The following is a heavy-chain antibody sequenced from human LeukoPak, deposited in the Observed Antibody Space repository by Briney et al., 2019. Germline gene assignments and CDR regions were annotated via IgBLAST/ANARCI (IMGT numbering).Heavy chain of an antibody. J-gene: IGHJ6*03. CDR2: IDSSSSYI. CDR3: ARGRFYYDTSGSYSYNYHMHV. CDR1: GFTFSSYS. D-gene: IGHD3-22*01. V-gene: IGHV3-21*01. Sequence: GGSLRLSCAASGFTFSSYSINWVRQAPGKGLEWVSSIDSSSSYIYYADSVKGRFTISRDNAKNSLFLQMNSLRVEDTAVYYCARGRFYYDTSGSYSYNYHMHVWGKGTTVTVSS.